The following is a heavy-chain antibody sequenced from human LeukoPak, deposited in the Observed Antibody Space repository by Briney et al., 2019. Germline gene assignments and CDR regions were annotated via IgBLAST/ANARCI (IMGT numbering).Heavy chain of an antibody. CDR2: VDTAGGT. V-gene: IGHV3-13*04. CDR1: GFTFISYD. CDR3: ARRRYGLGSYSDSFDI. D-gene: IGHD3-10*01. Sequence: PGGSVRFSCAASGFTFISYDMHWVRQPTGKGLEWVSGVDTAGGTYYAGAVKGRFTISRENSKNSLSLQMNSLRAGDTAVYYCARRRYGLGSYSDSFDIWGQGTMVTVSA. J-gene: IGHJ3*02.